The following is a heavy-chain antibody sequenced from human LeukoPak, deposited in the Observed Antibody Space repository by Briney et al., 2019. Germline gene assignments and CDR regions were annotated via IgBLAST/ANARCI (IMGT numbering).Heavy chain of an antibody. CDR3: AKTSRGNSGYDSPFHY. Sequence: GGSLRLYCAASGFTFSTYAMSWVRQAPGKGLEWVSAVRGSGTDTYYADSVKGRFTISRANSKNTLYLKMNSLRAEDTAIYYCAKTSRGNSGYDSPFHYWGQGTLVTVSS. CDR2: VRGSGTDT. D-gene: IGHD5-12*01. V-gene: IGHV3-23*01. CDR1: GFTFSTYA. J-gene: IGHJ4*02.